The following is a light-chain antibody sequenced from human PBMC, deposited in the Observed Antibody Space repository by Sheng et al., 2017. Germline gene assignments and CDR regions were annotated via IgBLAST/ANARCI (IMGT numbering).Light chain of an antibody. CDR2: KAS. CDR1: QSISSW. J-gene: IGKJ1*01. V-gene: IGKV1-5*03. Sequence: DIQMTQSPSTLSASVGDRVTITCRASQSISSWLAWYQQKPGKAPKLLIYKASSLESGVPSRFSVSGSGTEFTLTISSLQPDDFATYYCQQYNSYSKTFGPRT. CDR3: QQYNSYSKT.